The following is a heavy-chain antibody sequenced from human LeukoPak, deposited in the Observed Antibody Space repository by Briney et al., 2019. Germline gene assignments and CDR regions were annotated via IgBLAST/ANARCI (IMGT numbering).Heavy chain of an antibody. Sequence: PSETLSLTCSVSDYSISSGYYWGWIRQPPGRGLEWIGSMYHSGDTYYNPSLRSRVTISVDTSKNQFSLKLSSVTAADTAVYYCARVYSSWYLDYWGQGTLVTVSS. D-gene: IGHD6-6*01. CDR2: MYHSGDT. J-gene: IGHJ4*02. CDR1: DYSISSGYY. CDR3: ARVYSSWYLDY. V-gene: IGHV4-38-2*02.